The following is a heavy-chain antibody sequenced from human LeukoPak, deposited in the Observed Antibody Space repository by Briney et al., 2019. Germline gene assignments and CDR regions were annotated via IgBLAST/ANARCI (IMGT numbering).Heavy chain of an antibody. V-gene: IGHV3-30*02. CDR3: ARDIWDSSGRFFDY. J-gene: IGHJ4*02. CDR2: IRYDGSNK. D-gene: IGHD3-22*01. Sequence: PGGSLRLSCAASGFTFSSYGMHWVRQAPGKGLEWVAFIRYDGSNKYYADSVKGRFTISRDNSKNTLYLQMNSLRAEDTAVYYCARDIWDSSGRFFDYWGQGTLVTVSS. CDR1: GFTFSSYG.